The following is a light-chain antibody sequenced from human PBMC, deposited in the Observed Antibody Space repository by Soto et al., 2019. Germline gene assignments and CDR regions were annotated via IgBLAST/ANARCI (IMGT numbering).Light chain of an antibody. CDR2: GNN. V-gene: IGLV1-40*01. Sequence: QSVLTQPPSVSGAPGQRVTISCTGTSSNIGAGSGVHWFQQLPGTAPKLLINGNNNRPSGVPDRFSGSKSGTSASLAISGLRAEDEADYYCQSYDISLTGVVFGGGTKLTVL. CDR1: SSNIGAGSG. J-gene: IGLJ2*01. CDR3: QSYDISLTGVV.